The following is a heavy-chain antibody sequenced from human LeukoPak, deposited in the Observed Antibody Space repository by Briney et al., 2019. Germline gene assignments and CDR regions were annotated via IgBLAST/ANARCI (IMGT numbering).Heavy chain of an antibody. CDR1: GGSISSYY. J-gene: IGHJ6*02. CDR3: ARVEGSGWPTYYYYGMDV. CDR2: IYYSGST. D-gene: IGHD6-19*01. Sequence: PSETLSLTCTVSGGSISSYYWSWIRRPPGKGLEWIGYIYYSGSTNYNPSLKSRVTISVDTSKNQFSLKLSSVTAADTAVYYCARVEGSGWPTYYYYGMDVWGQGTTVTVSS. V-gene: IGHV4-59*01.